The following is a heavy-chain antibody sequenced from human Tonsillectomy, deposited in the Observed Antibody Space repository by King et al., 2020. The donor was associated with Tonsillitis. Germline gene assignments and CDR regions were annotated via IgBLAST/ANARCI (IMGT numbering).Heavy chain of an antibody. Sequence: QLQESGAGLVKPSQTLSLTCAVSGSITNGAYSWSWIRQPPGKGLEWIGYIYHSGSAYYNPSLESRVTISVDTSKNQFSLKLKSLSAADTAVYYCARDLSPMGNGGSYFDSWGQGIRVSVSS. V-gene: IGHV4-30-2*01. D-gene: IGHD3-10*01. CDR1: GSITNGAYS. J-gene: IGHJ4*02. CDR3: ARDLSPMGNGGSYFDS. CDR2: IYHSGSA.